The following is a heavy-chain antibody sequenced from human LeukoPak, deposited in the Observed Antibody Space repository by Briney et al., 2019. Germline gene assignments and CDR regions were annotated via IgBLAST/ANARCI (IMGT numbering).Heavy chain of an antibody. V-gene: IGHV3-21*01. J-gene: IGHJ4*02. CDR1: GFTFSSYS. CDR2: ISGSGGST. D-gene: IGHD2-2*01. CDR3: ARGLHSLPRSTLDY. Sequence: GGSLRLSCAASGFTFSSYSMSWVRQAPGKGLEWVSAISGSGGSTYYADSVKGRFTISRDNAKNSLYLQMNSLRAEDTAMYYCARGLHSLPRSTLDYWGQGTLVTVSS.